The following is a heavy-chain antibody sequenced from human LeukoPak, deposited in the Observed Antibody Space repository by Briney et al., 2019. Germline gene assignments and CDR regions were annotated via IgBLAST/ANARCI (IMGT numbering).Heavy chain of an antibody. V-gene: IGHV3-15*01. CDR3: TTDLVGAGLSDFDY. J-gene: IGHJ4*02. CDR2: IKSKTDGGTT. Sequence: PGGSLRLSCAASGFTFSNAWMSWVRQAPGKGLEWVGRIKSKTDGGTTDYAAPVKGRFTISRDDSKNTLYLQMNSLKTEDTAVYYCTTDLVGAGLSDFDYWGQGTLVTVSS. D-gene: IGHD1-26*01. CDR1: GFTFSNAW.